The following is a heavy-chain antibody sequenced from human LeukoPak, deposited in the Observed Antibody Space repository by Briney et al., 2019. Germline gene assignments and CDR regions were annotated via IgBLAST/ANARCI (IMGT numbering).Heavy chain of an antibody. CDR1: GGTFSSYA. CDR2: ISAYNGNT. CDR3: ARDLEYYYDSSGYYYDYYYYYGMDV. Sequence: ASVKVSCKASGGTFSSYAISWVRQAPGQGLEWMGRISAYNGNTNYAQKLQGRVTMTTDTSTSTAYMELRSLRSDDTAVYYCARDLEYYYDSSGYYYDYYYYYGMDVWGQGTTVTVSS. J-gene: IGHJ6*02. V-gene: IGHV1-18*01. D-gene: IGHD3-22*01.